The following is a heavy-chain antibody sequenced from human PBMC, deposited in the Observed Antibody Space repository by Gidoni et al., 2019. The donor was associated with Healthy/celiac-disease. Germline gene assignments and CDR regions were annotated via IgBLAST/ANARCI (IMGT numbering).Heavy chain of an antibody. CDR1: GFSLSNARMG. CDR3: ARIKRSGWYYYYYYYMDV. D-gene: IGHD6-19*01. J-gene: IGHJ6*03. Sequence: QVTLKESGPVLVKPTETLTLTCTVSGFSLSNARMGVSWIRQPPGKALKWLAHIFSNDEKSYSTSLKSRLTISKDTSKSQVVLTMTNMDPVDTATYYCARIKRSGWYYYYYYYMDVWGKGTTVTVSS. CDR2: IFSNDEK. V-gene: IGHV2-26*01.